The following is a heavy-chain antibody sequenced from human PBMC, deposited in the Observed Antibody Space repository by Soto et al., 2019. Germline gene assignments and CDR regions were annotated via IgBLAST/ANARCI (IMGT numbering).Heavy chain of an antibody. CDR2: IIPIFGTA. J-gene: IGHJ5*02. CDR1: GGTFSSYA. CDR3: ARDRRGLFWFDP. Sequence: QVQLVQSGAEVKKPGSSVKVSCKASGGTFSSYAISWVRQAPGQGLEWMGGIIPIFGTANYAQKFQGRVTITADESTMTAYVELSSLRTEDTAAYYCARDRRGLFWFDPWGQGTLVTVSS. D-gene: IGHD3-10*01. V-gene: IGHV1-69*12.